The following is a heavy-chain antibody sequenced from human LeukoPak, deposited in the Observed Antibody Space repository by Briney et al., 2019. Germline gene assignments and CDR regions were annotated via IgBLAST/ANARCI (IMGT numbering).Heavy chain of an antibody. J-gene: IGHJ3*02. CDR3: AIVLVTVTKGFDI. CDR1: DDSFSRHS. CDR2: ISYIGGT. D-gene: IGHD4-17*01. V-gene: IGHV4-59*11. Sequence: SETLSLTCAVSDDSFSRHSRTWIREPPGKGLEWIGYISYIGGTNYNPSLKSRVTLSIDTFRNQFSLMLSSVTAPDTGVYYCAIVLVTVTKGFDIWGQGTMVSVSS.